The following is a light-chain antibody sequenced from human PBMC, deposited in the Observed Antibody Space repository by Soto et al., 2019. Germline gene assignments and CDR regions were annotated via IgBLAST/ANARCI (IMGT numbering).Light chain of an antibody. CDR2: AAS. CDR3: QQSYSTPLT. J-gene: IGKJ4*01. CDR1: PSISSY. V-gene: IGKV1-39*01. Sequence: DIQMTQSPSSLSASVGDRVTITCRASPSISSYLNWYQQKPGKAPKLLIYAASSLQSGVPSRFSGSGSGTDFTLTISSLQPEDFATYYCQQSYSTPLTFGGGIKVEIK.